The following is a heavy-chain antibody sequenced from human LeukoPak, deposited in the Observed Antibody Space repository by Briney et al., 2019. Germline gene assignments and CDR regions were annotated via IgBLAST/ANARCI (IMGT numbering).Heavy chain of an antibody. D-gene: IGHD2-21*02. J-gene: IGHJ3*02. CDR1: GFTFSYYA. V-gene: IGHV3-30-3*01. CDR2: ISSDGSDK. Sequence: SGGSLRLSCAASGFTFSYYAMRWVRQAPGKGLEWVAFISSDGSDKYYADSMKGRFTISRDNSKNTLYLQMTSLRGEDTAMYYCAREGTARDAFDIWGQGTMVTVSS. CDR3: AREGTARDAFDI.